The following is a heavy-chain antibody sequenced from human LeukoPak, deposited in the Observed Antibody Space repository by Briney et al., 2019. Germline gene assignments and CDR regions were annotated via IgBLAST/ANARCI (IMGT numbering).Heavy chain of an antibody. CDR3: ARDRGIVYYYGMDD. CDR2: INPKSGGT. V-gene: IGHV1-2*04. CDR1: GYTFIGYY. J-gene: IGHJ6*02. D-gene: IGHD2-15*01. Sequence: ASVKVSCKASGYTFIGYYIHWVRQAPGQGLEWMGWINPKSGGTNYAQKFQGWVTMTRDTSISTAYMDLSRLTSDDTAVYYCARDRGIVYYYGMDDWGQGTTVSVSS.